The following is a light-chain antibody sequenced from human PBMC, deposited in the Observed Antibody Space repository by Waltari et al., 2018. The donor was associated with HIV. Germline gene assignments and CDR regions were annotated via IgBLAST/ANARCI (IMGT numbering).Light chain of an antibody. CDR1: NVHVGAFNF. Sequence: QSALTQPASVSGSPGQSITIPCTGSNVHVGAFNFVSWYQHHPGTAPKLIISEVHKRPSGVSDRFSGSKSGNSASLTISGLQTADEADYYCTSYTSGSVLFGGGTNLTVL. V-gene: IGLV2-14*01. J-gene: IGLJ2*01. CDR2: EVH. CDR3: TSYTSGSVL.